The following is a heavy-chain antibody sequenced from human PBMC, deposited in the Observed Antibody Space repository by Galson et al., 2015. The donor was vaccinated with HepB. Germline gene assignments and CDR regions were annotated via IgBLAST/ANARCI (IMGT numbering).Heavy chain of an antibody. V-gene: IGHV3-11*06. J-gene: IGHJ4*02. CDR3: ARVADADYGDHTHFDS. CDR2: ISSSSTYT. D-gene: IGHD4-17*01. CDR1: GFTFSDYY. Sequence: SLRLSCAASGFTFSDYYMSWIRQAPGKGLEWISYISSSSTYTNYADSVKGRFTISRDNAKTSLYLQINGLRAEDTAVYYCARVADADYGDHTHFDSWGQGTLVTVSS.